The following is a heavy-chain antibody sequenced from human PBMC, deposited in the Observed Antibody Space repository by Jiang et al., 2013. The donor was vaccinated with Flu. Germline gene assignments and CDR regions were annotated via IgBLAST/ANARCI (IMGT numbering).Heavy chain of an antibody. Sequence: GSGLVKPSLTLSLTCTVSGDSISSGAYYWTWIRQHPGKGLEWIGYIYFSGNSYYNPSLKSRVIMSGDTSKNQFSLRLSSVTAADTAVYYCARTVGAAGTGYYGMAVWGQGDHGHRLL. D-gene: IGHD6-13*01. CDR2: IYFSGNS. CDR3: ARTVGAAGTGYYGMAV. J-gene: IGHJ6*02. V-gene: IGHV4-31*03. CDR1: GDSISSGAYY.